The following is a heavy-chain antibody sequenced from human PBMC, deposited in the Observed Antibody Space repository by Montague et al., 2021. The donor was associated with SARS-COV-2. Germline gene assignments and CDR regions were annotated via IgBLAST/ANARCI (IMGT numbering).Heavy chain of an antibody. D-gene: IGHD7-27*01. CDR3: AHRRPLWGYFDY. Sequence: PALVKPTQTLTLTCTFSGFSLSTSGVGAGWIRQPPGKALEWPALXXWDDDKRYSPSLKSRLTITKDTSKNQVVLTMTNMDPVDTATYYCAHRRPLWGYFDYWGQGTLVTVSS. V-gene: IGHV2-5*02. CDR2: XXWDDDK. J-gene: IGHJ4*02. CDR1: GFSLSTSGVG.